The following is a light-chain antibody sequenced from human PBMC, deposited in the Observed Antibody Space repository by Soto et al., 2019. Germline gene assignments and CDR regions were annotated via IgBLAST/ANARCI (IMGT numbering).Light chain of an antibody. V-gene: IGKV3-11*01. Sequence: EIVLTQSPVTLSLSPGERATLSCRASQSVSGYVAWYQQKPGQAPRLLIYDASSRANGFPARFTGSGSGTDFSLTISSLELEDFAVYYCQQRGTWPTFGQGTRVEI. CDR2: DAS. J-gene: IGKJ1*01. CDR3: QQRGTWPT. CDR1: QSVSGY.